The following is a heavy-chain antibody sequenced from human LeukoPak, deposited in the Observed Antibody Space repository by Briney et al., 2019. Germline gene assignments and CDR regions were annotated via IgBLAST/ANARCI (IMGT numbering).Heavy chain of an antibody. CDR3: AKDSNYDSSGRFDY. V-gene: IGHV3-9*01. J-gene: IGHJ4*02. D-gene: IGHD3-22*01. CDR1: GFTFDDYA. Sequence: PGRSLRLSCAASGFTFDDYAMHWVRQAPGKGLEWVSGISWNSGSIGYADSVKGRFTISRDNAKNSLYLQMNSLRAEDTALYYCAKDSNYDSSGRFDYWGLGTLVTVSS. CDR2: ISWNSGSI.